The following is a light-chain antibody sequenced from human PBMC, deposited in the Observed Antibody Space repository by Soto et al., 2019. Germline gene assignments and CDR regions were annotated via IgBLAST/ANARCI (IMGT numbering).Light chain of an antibody. V-gene: IGLV1-51*02. CDR1: SSNIGNNY. J-gene: IGLJ1*01. Sequence: QSALTQPPSVSAAPGQMVTISCSGSSSNIGNNYVSWYQQLPGTAPKLLIYENNKRPSGIPDRFSGSKSGTSATLGITGLQTGDEADYYCGTWDSSLSAYVFGTGTKLTVL. CDR2: ENN. CDR3: GTWDSSLSAYV.